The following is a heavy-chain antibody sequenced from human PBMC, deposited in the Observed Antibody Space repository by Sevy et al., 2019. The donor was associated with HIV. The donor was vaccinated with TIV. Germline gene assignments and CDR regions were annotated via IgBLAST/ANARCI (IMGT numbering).Heavy chain of an antibody. CDR1: GFTFSANW. D-gene: IGHD3-16*01. J-gene: IGHJ4*02. CDR2: IKGEGSDK. CDR3: AHETFGRFES. V-gene: IGHV3-7*01. Sequence: GGSLRLSCAASGFTFSANWMNWVRQAPGKGLEWVANIKGEGSDKHYVESVEGRFTISRDNAKNLLYLQMKSLRVEDTAVYYCAHETFGRFESWGQGTMVTVSS.